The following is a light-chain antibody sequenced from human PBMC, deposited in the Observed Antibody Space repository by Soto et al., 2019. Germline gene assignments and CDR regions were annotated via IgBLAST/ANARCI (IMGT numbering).Light chain of an antibody. Sequence: QSALTQPPSASGSPGQSVTISCTGTSSDVGGYNSVSWYQQHPGKAPKLIIYEVTKRPSGVPDRFSGSKSGNTASLTVSGPQAEDEGYYYWSLNAGLINVVFGGGTKLTVL. CDR1: SSDVGGYNS. J-gene: IGLJ3*02. CDR3: SLNAGLINVV. V-gene: IGLV2-8*01. CDR2: EVT.